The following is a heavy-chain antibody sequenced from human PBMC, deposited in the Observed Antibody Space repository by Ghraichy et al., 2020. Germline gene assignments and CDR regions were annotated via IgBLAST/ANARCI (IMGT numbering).Heavy chain of an antibody. Sequence: GSLRLSCTASGFPFSTSVMSWARQAPGKGLEWVSTITNSGDSTFYADSVKGRFTISRDNSKNTLFLQMSSLRAEDTAVYYCMRGGWGANWGQGTLVTVSS. V-gene: IGHV3-23*01. CDR2: ITNSGDST. J-gene: IGHJ4*02. D-gene: IGHD3-16*01. CDR1: GFPFSTSV. CDR3: MRGGWGAN.